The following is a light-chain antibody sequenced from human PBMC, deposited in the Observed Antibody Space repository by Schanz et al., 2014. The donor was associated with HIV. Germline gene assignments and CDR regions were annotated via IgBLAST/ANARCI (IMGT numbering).Light chain of an antibody. J-gene: IGKJ2*01. V-gene: IGKV1-5*03. CDR2: EAS. CDR3: QQFHTYPYT. CDR1: QSISPW. Sequence: DIQMTQSPSSLSASVGDRVTITCRATQSISPWLAWYQQKPGKAPKLLINEASSLQSGVPSRFSGSGSGTLFTLTISSLQPDDFATYFCQQFHTYPYTFGQGTKLEIK.